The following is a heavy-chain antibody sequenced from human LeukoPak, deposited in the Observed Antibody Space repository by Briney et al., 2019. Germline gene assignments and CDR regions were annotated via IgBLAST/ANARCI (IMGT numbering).Heavy chain of an antibody. CDR2: ISHDSIGT. D-gene: IGHD3-22*01. J-gene: IGHJ3*02. CDR3: AGYASSGRRDAFDI. V-gene: IGHV3-23*01. CDR1: GFAFSGFG. Sequence: GGSLRLSCAASGFAFSGFGMSWVRQAPGKGLEWVATISHDSIGTHYIDSVKGRFRISRDNNEGTLDLQMNSLRAEDTAVYYCAGYASSGRRDAFDIWGQGTMVTVSS.